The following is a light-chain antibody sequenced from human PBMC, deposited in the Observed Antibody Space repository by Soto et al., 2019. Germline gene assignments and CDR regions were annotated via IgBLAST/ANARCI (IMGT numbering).Light chain of an antibody. V-gene: IGKV1-5*01. CDR2: DVS. Sequence: DIQMTQSPSTLSASVGDRVTITSRASQRISSWLAWYQQKQGKAPKLLIYDVSSLESGVPSRFSGSGSGTEFTLTISSLQPDDFETYYCQQYDSYWGTFGQGTKVDIK. CDR3: QQYDSYWGT. J-gene: IGKJ1*01. CDR1: QRISSW.